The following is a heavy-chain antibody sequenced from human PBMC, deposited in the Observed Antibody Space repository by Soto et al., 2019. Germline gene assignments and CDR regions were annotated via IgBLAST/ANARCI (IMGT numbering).Heavy chain of an antibody. J-gene: IGHJ6*02. Sequence: EVQLVESGGGLVQPGESPRLSCAAYGFTFSNSWMSWVRQAPGKGLECVANIKEDGSEKDYVDSVKGRFTITRDNAKNSLYLQMNNLRAEDTAVYFCTRKRFGMDVWGQGTTVTVSS. CDR2: IKEDGSEK. CDR1: GFTFSNSW. CDR3: TRKRFGMDV. V-gene: IGHV3-7*03.